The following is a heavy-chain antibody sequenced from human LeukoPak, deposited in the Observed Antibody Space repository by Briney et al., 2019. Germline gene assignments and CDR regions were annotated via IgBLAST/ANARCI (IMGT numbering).Heavy chain of an antibody. Sequence: SVKVSCKASGGTFSSYTISWVRQAPGQGLEWMGRIIPILGIANYAQKFQGRVTITADKSTSTAYMELSSLRSEDTAVYYCAREDYGGNSAEYFQHWGQGTQVTVSS. CDR3: AREDYGGNSAEYFQH. J-gene: IGHJ1*01. V-gene: IGHV1-69*04. CDR1: GGTFSSYT. D-gene: IGHD4-23*01. CDR2: IIPILGIA.